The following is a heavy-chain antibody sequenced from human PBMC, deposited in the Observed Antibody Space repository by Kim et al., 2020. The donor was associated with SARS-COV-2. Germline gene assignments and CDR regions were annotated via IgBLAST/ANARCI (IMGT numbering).Heavy chain of an antibody. CDR1: GFTFSSYG. CDR3: ARDGQGNYYYYYGMDV. CDR2: IWYVGSNK. V-gene: IGHV3-33*01. Sequence: GGSLSLSCAASGFTFSSYGMHWVRQAPGKGLEWVAVIWYVGSNKYYADSVKGRFTISRDNSKNTLYLQMNSLGAEDTAVYDCARDGQGNYYYYYGMDVWGQGTTVTFSS. J-gene: IGHJ6*02.